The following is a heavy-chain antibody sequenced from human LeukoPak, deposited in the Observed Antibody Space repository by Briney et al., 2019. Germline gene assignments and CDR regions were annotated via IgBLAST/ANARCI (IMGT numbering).Heavy chain of an antibody. CDR1: GGSISNYY. D-gene: IGHD2-2*01. Sequence: SETLSLTCTVSGGSISNYYWSWIRQPPGKGLEWIGYIYYSESTNYNPSLKSRVTISVDRSKNQFSLKLSSVTAADTAVYYCASTTGRYCSSTSCYERFDPWGQGTLVTVSS. V-gene: IGHV4-59*12. CDR3: ASTTGRYCSSTSCYERFDP. J-gene: IGHJ5*02. CDR2: IYYSEST.